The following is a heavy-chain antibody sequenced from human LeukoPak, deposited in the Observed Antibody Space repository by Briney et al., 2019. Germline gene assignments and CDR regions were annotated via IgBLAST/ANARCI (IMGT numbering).Heavy chain of an antibody. CDR1: GYTFTIFG. Sequence: ASVKVSCKASGYTFTIFGISWVRQAPGQGLEWMGWISAYNGNTNYAQNLQGRVTMTTDTSTSTAYMELRSLRSDDTAVYYCARDARLVRYDGAFDIWGQGTMVTVSS. D-gene: IGHD6-19*01. V-gene: IGHV1-18*01. CDR2: ISAYNGNT. J-gene: IGHJ3*02. CDR3: ARDARLVRYDGAFDI.